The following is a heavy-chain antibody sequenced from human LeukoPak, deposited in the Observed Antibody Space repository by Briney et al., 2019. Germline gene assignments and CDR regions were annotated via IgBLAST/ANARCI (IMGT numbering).Heavy chain of an antibody. J-gene: IGHJ5*02. Sequence: SETLSLTCTVSGGSISSGSYYWSWIRQPAGKGLEWIGRIYTSGSTNYNPSLKSRVNISVDTSKNQFSLKLSSVTAADTAVYYCARYYDFWSGYYAVNWFDPWGQGTLVTVSS. CDR2: IYTSGST. D-gene: IGHD3-3*01. CDR3: ARYYDFWSGYYAVNWFDP. CDR1: GGSISSGSYY. V-gene: IGHV4-61*02.